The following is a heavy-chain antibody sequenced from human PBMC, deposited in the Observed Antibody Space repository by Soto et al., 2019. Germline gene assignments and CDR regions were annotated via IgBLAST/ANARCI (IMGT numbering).Heavy chain of an antibody. CDR3: ARGAGIVLVPDAIFDS. D-gene: IGHD2-2*01. J-gene: IGHJ4*02. Sequence: TLSLTCTVSPDSLNGHYWSWLRQTPGKELEWIGYIFYTGKTNYNSSLKSRVTMTLDTFENQFSLQLTSVTSADTAIYYCARGAGIVLVPDAIFDSWGQGTLVTVS. V-gene: IGHV4-59*11. CDR2: IFYTGKT. CDR1: PDSLNGHY.